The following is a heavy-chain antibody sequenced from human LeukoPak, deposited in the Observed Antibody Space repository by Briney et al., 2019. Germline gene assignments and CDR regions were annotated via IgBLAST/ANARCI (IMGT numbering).Heavy chain of an antibody. CDR3: ARDTPPTRYFDWLHPDSNNWFDP. CDR2: ISSSSSYI. V-gene: IGHV3-21*01. CDR1: GFTFSSYA. J-gene: IGHJ5*02. Sequence: GGSLRLSCAASGFTFSSYAMSWVRQAPGKGLEWVSSISSSSSYIYYADSVKGRFTISRDNAKNSLYLQMNSLRAEDTAVYYCARDTPPTRYFDWLHPDSNNWFDPWGQGTLVTVSS. D-gene: IGHD3-9*01.